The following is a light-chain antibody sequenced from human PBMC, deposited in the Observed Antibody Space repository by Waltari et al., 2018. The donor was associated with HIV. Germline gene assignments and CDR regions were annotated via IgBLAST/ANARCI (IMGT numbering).Light chain of an antibody. CDR3: AVWDDSLKVVL. CDR2: TNN. V-gene: IGLV1-44*01. CDR1: SSNIGGGT. J-gene: IGLJ2*01. Sequence: QSVLTQPPSASGTPGQRVAISCSGSSSNIGGGTVNWYQKYPGTAPKLLIYTNNQRPSGVPDRLSCSKSGTSASLAISGLQSEDEADYYCAVWDDSLKVVLFGGGTKLTVL.